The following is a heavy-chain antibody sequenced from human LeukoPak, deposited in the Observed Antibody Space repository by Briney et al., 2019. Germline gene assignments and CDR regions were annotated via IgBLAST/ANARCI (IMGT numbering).Heavy chain of an antibody. CDR3: ATVAVAGDLDY. J-gene: IGHJ4*02. Sequence: GASVKVSCKASGYTFTSYGISWVRQAPGQGLEWMGWISAYNGNTNYAQKLQGRVTLTTDTSTSTAYMELRSLRSDDTAVYYCATVAVAGDLDYWGQGTLVTVSS. CDR1: GYTFTSYG. CDR2: ISAYNGNT. D-gene: IGHD6-19*01. V-gene: IGHV1-18*01.